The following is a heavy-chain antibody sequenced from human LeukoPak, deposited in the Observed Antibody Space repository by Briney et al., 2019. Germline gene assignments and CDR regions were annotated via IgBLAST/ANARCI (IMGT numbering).Heavy chain of an antibody. CDR3: ARDRDLGDAFDI. V-gene: IGHV4-59*02. Sequence: MPSETLSLTCSVSRASVSSYYWTWIRQPPGKGLEWIGYIYYSGSTNYNPSLKSRVTISVDTSKNQFSLKLSSVTAADTAVYYCARDRDLGDAFDIWGQGTMVTVSS. CDR1: RASVSSYY. J-gene: IGHJ3*02. D-gene: IGHD3-16*01. CDR2: IYYSGST.